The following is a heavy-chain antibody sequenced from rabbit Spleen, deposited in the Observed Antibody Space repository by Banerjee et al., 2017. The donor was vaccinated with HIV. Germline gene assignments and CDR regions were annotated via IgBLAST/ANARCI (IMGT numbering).Heavy chain of an antibody. V-gene: IGHV1S45*01. J-gene: IGHJ4*01. CDR3: VRDLGYDDLSEKGYFNL. CDR1: GFDFSAYTF. CDR2: IDSGSRDFT. Sequence: QEQLVESGGGLVQPEGSLTLTCTASGFDFSAYTFMCWVRQAPGKGLEWIACIDSGSRDFTYYASWAKGRFTISSHNAQNTLYLQLNSLTAADTATYFCVRDLGYDDLSEKGYFNLWGQGTLVTVS. D-gene: IGHD2-1*01.